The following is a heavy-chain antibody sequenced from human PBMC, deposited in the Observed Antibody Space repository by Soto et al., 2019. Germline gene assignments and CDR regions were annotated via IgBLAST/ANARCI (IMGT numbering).Heavy chain of an antibody. V-gene: IGHV1-3*01. CDR2: IDGGNGNT. CDR3: AREHDWNYDY. Sequence: QVQLVHSGAEVRKPGASVKVSCKTSGFTFTNYAMHWVRQAPGQRLEWMGWIDGGNGNTKYSQRFQDRVTITRDTSASTAYMELSSLRSEDTAVYYCAREHDWNYDYWGQGTLVTVSS. J-gene: IGHJ4*02. D-gene: IGHD1-7*01. CDR1: GFTFTNYA.